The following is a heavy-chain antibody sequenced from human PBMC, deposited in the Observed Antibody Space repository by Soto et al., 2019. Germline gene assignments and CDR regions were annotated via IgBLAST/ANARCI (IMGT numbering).Heavy chain of an antibody. V-gene: IGHV3-74*01. CDR1: GFTFSNYW. J-gene: IGHJ4*02. Sequence: EVQLVESGGGLVQPGGSLRLSCAASGFTFSNYWMHWVRQAPGKGPVWVSRINTDGSTTNYADSVKGRFTISRDNAKNTLYLQTNSLGAEDTAVYYCARELGGDASHWGKGNLVTVSS. D-gene: IGHD2-21*01. CDR3: ARELGGDASH. CDR2: INTDGSTT.